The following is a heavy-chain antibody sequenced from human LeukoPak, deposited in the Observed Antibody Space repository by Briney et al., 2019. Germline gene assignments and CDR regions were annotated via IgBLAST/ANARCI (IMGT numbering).Heavy chain of an antibody. CDR2: INHSGST. J-gene: IGHJ5*02. Sequence: SETLSLTCAVYGGSFSGYYWSWIRQPPGKGLEWIGEINHSGSTNYNPSLKSRVTISVDTSKNQSSLKLSSVTAADTAVYYCARDKDFWSGYLNWFDPWGQGTLVTVSS. CDR1: GGSFSGYY. D-gene: IGHD3-3*01. CDR3: ARDKDFWSGYLNWFDP. V-gene: IGHV4-34*01.